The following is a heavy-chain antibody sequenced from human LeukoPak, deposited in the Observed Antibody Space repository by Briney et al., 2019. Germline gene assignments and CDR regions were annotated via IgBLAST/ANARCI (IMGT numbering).Heavy chain of an antibody. V-gene: IGHV1-18*01. CDR2: ISAYNGNT. CDR1: GYTFTSYG. CDR3: ARDVRAANEPHFDY. D-gene: IGHD1-14*01. Sequence: ASVKVSCKASGYTFTSYGISWVRQAPGQGLEWMGWISAYNGNTNYAQKLQGRVTMTTDTSTSTAYMEPRSLRSDDTAVYYCARDVRAANEPHFDYWGQGTLVTVSS. J-gene: IGHJ4*02.